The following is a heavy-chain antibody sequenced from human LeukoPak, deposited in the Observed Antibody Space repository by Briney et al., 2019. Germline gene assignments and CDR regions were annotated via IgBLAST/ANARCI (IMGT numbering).Heavy chain of an antibody. CDR2: ISAGGSDT. CDR3: AKGGNSAPLDY. V-gene: IGHV3-23*01. J-gene: IGHJ4*02. D-gene: IGHD1-7*01. CDR1: GFTFSNYA. Sequence: GGSLRLSCAASGFTFSNYAMTWVRQAPGKGLEWVSAISAGGSDTIYTDSVKDRFTISRDNSKNTLYLQMNSLRAEDTAVYYCAKGGNSAPLDYWGQGTLVTVSS.